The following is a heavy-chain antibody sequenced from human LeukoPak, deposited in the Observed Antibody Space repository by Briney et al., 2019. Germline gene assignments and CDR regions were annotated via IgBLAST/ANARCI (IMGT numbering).Heavy chain of an antibody. Sequence: GASVKVSCKASGYTFTSYDINWVRQATGQGLEWMGWMNPNSGNTGYAQKFQGRVTMTRNTSISTAYMELSSLRSEDTAVYYCARDPIGYRSSTSCYWNWFDPWGQGTLVTVSS. V-gene: IGHV1-8*01. CDR2: MNPNSGNT. CDR3: ARDPIGYRSSTSCYWNWFDP. J-gene: IGHJ5*02. D-gene: IGHD2-2*01. CDR1: GYTFTSYD.